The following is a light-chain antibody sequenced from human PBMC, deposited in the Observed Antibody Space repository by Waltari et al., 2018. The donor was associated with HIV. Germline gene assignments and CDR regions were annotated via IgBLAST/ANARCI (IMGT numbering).Light chain of an antibody. J-gene: IGLJ1*01. CDR3: SSYTNSSTLEV. Sequence: QSALTQPASVSGSPGQAITISCIRTSRDVGGSNYVSWYRQHPGKAPQSMIHAVSKPPSGVSVRFSGSKSGNTASPTISGLQAEDEADYYCSSYTNSSTLEVFGTGTKVTVL. CDR1: SRDVGGSNY. V-gene: IGLV2-14*03. CDR2: AVS.